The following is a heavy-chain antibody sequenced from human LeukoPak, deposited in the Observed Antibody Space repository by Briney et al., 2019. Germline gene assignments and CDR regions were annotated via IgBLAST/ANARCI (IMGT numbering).Heavy chain of an antibody. Sequence: SETLSLTCTVSGDSTSSGNYHWSWIRQPPGKGLEWIGEINHSGSTNYNPSLKSRVTISVDTSKNQFSLKLSSVTAADTAVYYCARGIAARPVRPGMDVWGQGTTVTVSS. CDR3: ARGIAARPVRPGMDV. V-gene: IGHV4-39*07. CDR2: INHSGST. CDR1: GDSTSSGNYH. D-gene: IGHD6-6*01. J-gene: IGHJ6*02.